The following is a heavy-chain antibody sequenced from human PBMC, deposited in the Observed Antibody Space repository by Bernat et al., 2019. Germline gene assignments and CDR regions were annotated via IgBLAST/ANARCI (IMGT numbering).Heavy chain of an antibody. CDR1: GFTFGSYG. CDR2: ILFDGSNT. CDR3: AKYSSSSNHYYGMDV. D-gene: IGHD6-6*01. V-gene: IGHV3-30*18. J-gene: IGHJ6*02. Sequence: VQLVESGGGLVQPGGSLRLSCAASGFTFGSYGMHWVRQAPGKGLEWVAVILFDGSNTYYADSMKGRFTISRDNSKNTLYLQMNSLRAEDTAIYYCAKYSSSSNHYYGMDVWGQGTTVTVSS.